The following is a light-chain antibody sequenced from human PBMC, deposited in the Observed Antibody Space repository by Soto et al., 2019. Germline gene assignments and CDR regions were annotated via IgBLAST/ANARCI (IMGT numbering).Light chain of an antibody. CDR1: QDIGNY. Sequence: DIQMTQSPSSLSASVGDRVTITCQASQDIGNYLNWYQQKPGKAPKLLIFDASKLESGVPSRFSGSGSGTDFTFTIRSLQPEDIATYYCQQYENLPITVGPGTRLEIK. V-gene: IGKV1-33*01. J-gene: IGKJ5*01. CDR3: QQYENLPIT. CDR2: DAS.